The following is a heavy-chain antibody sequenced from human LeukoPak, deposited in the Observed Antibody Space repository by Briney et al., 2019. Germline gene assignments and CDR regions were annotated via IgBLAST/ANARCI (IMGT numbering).Heavy chain of an antibody. V-gene: IGHV4-34*01. J-gene: IGHJ4*02. CDR1: GGSFSGYY. Sequence: KPSETLSLTCAVYGGSFSGYYWSWIRQPPGKGLEWIGNVYYTGSTYYNPSLKSRVTISVDTSKNQFSLKLSSVTAADTAVYYCARQLGYCSSTSCYADKVDYWGQGTLVTVSS. CDR2: VYYTGST. D-gene: IGHD2-2*01. CDR3: ARQLGYCSSTSCYADKVDY.